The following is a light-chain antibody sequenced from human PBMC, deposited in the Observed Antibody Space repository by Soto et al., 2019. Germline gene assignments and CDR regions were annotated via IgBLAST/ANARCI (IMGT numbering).Light chain of an antibody. V-gene: IGLV1-44*01. J-gene: IGLJ3*02. Sequence: QSVLTQPPSASGTPGQRVTISCSGSSSNIGSNTVNWYQQLPGTAPKLLIYSNNQRPSGVPARFSGPKSGTSASLAISGLKSEDQADYYCAAWDDSLNGWVFGGGTKLTVL. CDR1: SSNIGSNT. CDR3: AAWDDSLNGWV. CDR2: SNN.